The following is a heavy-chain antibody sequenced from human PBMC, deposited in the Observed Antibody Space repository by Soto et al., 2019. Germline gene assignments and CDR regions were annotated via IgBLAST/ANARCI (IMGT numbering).Heavy chain of an antibody. V-gene: IGHV3-23*01. CDR3: AKVKGYGPDQTPLDY. Sequence: GGSLRLSCAASGFTFSSYAMSWVRQAPGKGLEWVSAISGSGGSTYYADSVKGRFTISRDNSKNTLYLQMNSLRAEDTAVYYCAKVKGYGPDQTPLDYWGQGTLVTVSS. D-gene: IGHD5-18*01. CDR2: ISGSGGST. J-gene: IGHJ4*02. CDR1: GFTFSSYA.